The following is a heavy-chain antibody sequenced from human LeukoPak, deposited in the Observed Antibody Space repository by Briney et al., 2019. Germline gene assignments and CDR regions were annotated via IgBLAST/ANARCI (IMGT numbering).Heavy chain of an antibody. CDR3: TRQGYDFWSGYLY. D-gene: IGHD3-3*01. V-gene: IGHV3-73*01. J-gene: IGHJ4*02. CDR1: GFTFSGSA. Sequence: PGGSLKLSCAASGFTFSGSAMHWVRQASGKGLEWVGRIRSKANSYATAYAASVKGRFTISRDDSKNTAYLQMNSLETEDTAVYYCTRQGYDFWSGYLYWGQGTLVTVSS. CDR2: IRSKANSYAT.